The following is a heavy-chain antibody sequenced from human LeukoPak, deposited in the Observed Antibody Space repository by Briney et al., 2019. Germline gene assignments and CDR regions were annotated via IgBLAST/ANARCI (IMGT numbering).Heavy chain of an antibody. CDR2: LKSKTDGGTT. CDR3: TTGEWN. J-gene: IGHJ4*02. CDR1: GITFNNAW. V-gene: IGHV3-15*01. D-gene: IGHD3-3*01. Sequence: GGSLRLSCAASGITFNNAWMSWVRQAPGKGLEWVARLKSKTDGGTTDYAAPVKGRFTISRDDSINALWLQMNSLKTEDTAVYYCTTGEWNWGQGTLVTVSS.